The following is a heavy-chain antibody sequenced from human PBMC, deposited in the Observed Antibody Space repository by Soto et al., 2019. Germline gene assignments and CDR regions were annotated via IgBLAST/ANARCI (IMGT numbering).Heavy chain of an antibody. V-gene: IGHV3-23*01. CDR2: VSGGSSYI. CDR3: AKGAASAWFTGAAHYFDY. Sequence: GGSLRLSCSASGFTFNTYAMSWVRQSPGMGLEWVSFVSGGSSYIYYADSVKGRFTISRDNSKNTLYLQMNTLRVEDTAVYYCAKGAASAWFTGAAHYFDYWGQGSLVTVSS. J-gene: IGHJ4*02. D-gene: IGHD6-19*01. CDR1: GFTFNTYA.